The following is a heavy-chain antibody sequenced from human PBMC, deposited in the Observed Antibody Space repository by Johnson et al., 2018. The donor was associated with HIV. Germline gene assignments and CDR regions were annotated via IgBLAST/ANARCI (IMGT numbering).Heavy chain of an antibody. V-gene: IGHV3-30*18. CDR1: GFTFSNYD. CDR2: TSNDGSNK. CDR3: AKEAAMVQGGAFDI. D-gene: IGHD3-10*01. J-gene: IGHJ3*02. Sequence: QVQLVESGGGVVQPGRSLRLSCAASGFTFSNYDIHWVRQAPGKGLEWVAVTSNDGSNKYYADSVKGRFTISRDNSKNTLYLQMNSLRAEDTALYYCAKEAAMVQGGAFDIWGQGTMVTVSS.